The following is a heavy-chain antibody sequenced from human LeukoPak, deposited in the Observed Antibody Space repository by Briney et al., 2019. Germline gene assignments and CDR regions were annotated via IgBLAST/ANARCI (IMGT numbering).Heavy chain of an antibody. J-gene: IGHJ4*02. CDR3: ATGGYFLDY. CDR2: IKSKVDGGTI. CDR1: GFTFSNAW. Sequence: GGSLRLSCAGSGFTFSNAWMNWVRQAPGKGLEWVGRIKSKVDGGTIDYAAPVKGRFIISGDDSKNTVFLQMNSLKTEDTAVYYCATGGYFLDYWGQGTLVTVSS. V-gene: IGHV3-15*07. D-gene: IGHD1-26*01.